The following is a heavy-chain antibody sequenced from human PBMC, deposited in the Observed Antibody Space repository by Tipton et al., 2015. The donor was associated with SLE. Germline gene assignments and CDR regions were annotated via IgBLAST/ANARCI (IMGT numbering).Heavy chain of an antibody. D-gene: IGHD2/OR15-2a*01. V-gene: IGHV3-53*05. CDR1: GVNVISNY. J-gene: IGHJ6*02. CDR2: IYSGDISNSGDT. CDR3: AGNPGQDYFTGMDV. Sequence: SLRLSCEASGVNVISNYMTWVRQAPGKGLEWVSIIYSGDISNSGDTYYADSVKGRFTISRDNSKNTLYLQMNNLRAEDTAVYYCAGNPGQDYFTGMDVWGQGTTVTVSS.